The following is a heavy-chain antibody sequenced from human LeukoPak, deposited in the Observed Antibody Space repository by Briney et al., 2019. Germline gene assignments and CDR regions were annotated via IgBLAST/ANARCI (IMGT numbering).Heavy chain of an antibody. CDR3: AREPREPTYYYDRRPRAV. D-gene: IGHD3-22*01. CDR2: FDPEDGET. V-gene: IGHV1-24*01. CDR1: GYTLTELS. J-gene: IGHJ6*02. Sequence: ASVKVSCKVSGYTLTELSMHWVRQAPGKGLEWMGGFDPEDGETIYAQKFQGRVTMTEDTSTDTAYVELSSLRSEDTAVYYCAREPREPTYYYDRRPRAVWGQGTTVTVSS.